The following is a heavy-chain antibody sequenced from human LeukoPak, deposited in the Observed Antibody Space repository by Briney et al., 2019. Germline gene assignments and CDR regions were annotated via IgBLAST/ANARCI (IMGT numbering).Heavy chain of an antibody. V-gene: IGHV4-61*02. Sequence: SETLSLTCTVSSDSISSNSYYWSWIQQPAGKGREWIGRIHTSGSTNYNPSLNSRVTISLDTSKNQFSLKLSSVTAADTAVYYCAREGIPGDLWSDQRHFDYWGQGLLVTVSS. CDR2: IHTSGST. J-gene: IGHJ4*02. CDR1: SDSISSNSYY. CDR3: AREGIPGDLWSDQRHFDY. D-gene: IGHD3-3*01.